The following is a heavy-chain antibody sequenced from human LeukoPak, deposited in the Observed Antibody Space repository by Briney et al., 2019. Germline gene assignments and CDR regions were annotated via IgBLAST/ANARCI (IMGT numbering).Heavy chain of an antibody. J-gene: IGHJ2*01. CDR1: GYSFTNYW. CDR3: ARRVVNNRNWYFNL. D-gene: IGHD4-23*01. Sequence: GESLKISCKGFGYSFTNYWIGWVRQMPGKGLEWMGIIYPGDSDTRYSPSFQGQVTISADKSINTAYLQWSSLKASDTAMYYCARRVVNNRNWYFNLWGRGTLVTVSS. CDR2: IYPGDSDT. V-gene: IGHV5-51*01.